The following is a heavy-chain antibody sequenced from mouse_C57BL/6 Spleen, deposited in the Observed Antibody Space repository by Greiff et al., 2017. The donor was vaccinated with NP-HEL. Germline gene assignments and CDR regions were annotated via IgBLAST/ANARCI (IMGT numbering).Heavy chain of an antibody. Sequence: VQLQQSGPELVKPGASVKISCKASGYTFTDYYMNWVKQSHGKSLEWIGDINPNNGGTSYNQKFKGKATLTVDKSSSTAYMELRSLTSEDSAVYYCARHDYYYGSSYPYYFDYWGQGTTLTVSS. V-gene: IGHV1-26*01. CDR3: ARHDYYYGSSYPYYFDY. CDR1: GYTFTDYY. J-gene: IGHJ2*01. D-gene: IGHD1-1*01. CDR2: INPNNGGT.